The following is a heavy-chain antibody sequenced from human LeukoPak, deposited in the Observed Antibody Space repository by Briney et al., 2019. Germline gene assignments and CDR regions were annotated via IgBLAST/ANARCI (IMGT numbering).Heavy chain of an antibody. J-gene: IGHJ4*02. V-gene: IGHV3-7*03. CDR1: GFTFSSYW. CDR3: AREYDILTDRFYFDN. Sequence: PGGSLRLSCAASGFTFSSYWMSWVRQAPGKGLEWVANINQDGGEKYYVDSVKGRFTISRDNAKNSLYLQMNSLRAEDTAVYYCAREYDILTDRFYFDNWGQGTLVTVSS. D-gene: IGHD3-9*01. CDR2: INQDGGEK.